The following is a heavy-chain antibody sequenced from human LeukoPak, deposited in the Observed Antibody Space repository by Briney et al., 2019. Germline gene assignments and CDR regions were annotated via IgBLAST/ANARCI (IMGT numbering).Heavy chain of an antibody. CDR1: GVTFSSYW. D-gene: IGHD6-13*01. CDR2: RKQDGREK. V-gene: IGHV3-7*04. Sequence: HGRSLRLSCAASGVTFSSYWMSWVRQAPPKGREWVANRKQDGREKYYVDSVKGRFTISRDNAKNSLYLQMNSLRAEDTAVYYCARDRFGVAAAGSWYFDLWGRGTLVTVSS. J-gene: IGHJ2*01. CDR3: ARDRFGVAAAGSWYFDL.